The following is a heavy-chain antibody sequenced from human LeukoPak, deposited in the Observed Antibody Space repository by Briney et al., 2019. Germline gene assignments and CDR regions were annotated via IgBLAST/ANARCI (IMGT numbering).Heavy chain of an antibody. CDR3: ARGHPSYGGNPYYFDY. CDR1: GYTFTSYD. J-gene: IGHJ4*02. D-gene: IGHD4-23*01. Sequence: ASVKVSCKASGYTFTSYDINWVRQATGQGLEWMGWMNPNSGNTSYAQKFQGRVTMTRHTSISTAYMELSSLRSEDTAVYYCARGHPSYGGNPYYFDYWGQGTLVTVSS. V-gene: IGHV1-8*01. CDR2: MNPNSGNT.